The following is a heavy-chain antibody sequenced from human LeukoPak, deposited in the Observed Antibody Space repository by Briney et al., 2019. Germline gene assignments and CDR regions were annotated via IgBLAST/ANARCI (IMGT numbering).Heavy chain of an antibody. Sequence: PGGSLRLSCAASGLTFSSYWMHWVRQGPGKGLVWVSRINRDGSSTTYADSVKGRFTISRDNAKNTLYLQMNSLRAEDTAVYYCARDQSSVFDFWGQRTLVTVSS. J-gene: IGHJ4*02. V-gene: IGHV3-74*01. CDR1: GLTFSSYW. CDR3: ARDQSSVFDF. D-gene: IGHD3-22*01. CDR2: INRDGSST.